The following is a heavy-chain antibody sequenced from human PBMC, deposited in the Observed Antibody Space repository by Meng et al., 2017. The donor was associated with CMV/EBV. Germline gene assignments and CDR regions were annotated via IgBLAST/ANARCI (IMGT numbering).Heavy chain of an antibody. CDR3: SLAKTMFYYDSSGYYFDY. CDR2: INHSGST. Sequence: QWGAVLCYPSGTQYLPSSVYVVSFSGYYWSMSRQPPGKGLEWIGEINHSGSTNYNPSLKSRVTISVDTSKNQFSLKLSSVTAAATAVYYCSLAKTMFYYDSSGYYFDYWGQGTLVTVSS. V-gene: IGHV4-34*01. J-gene: IGHJ4*02. CDR1: VVSFSGYY. D-gene: IGHD3-22*01.